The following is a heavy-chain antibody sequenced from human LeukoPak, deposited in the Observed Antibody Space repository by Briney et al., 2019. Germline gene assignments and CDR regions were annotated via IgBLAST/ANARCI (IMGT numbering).Heavy chain of an antibody. CDR1: DYRFTSYG. J-gene: IGHJ4*02. Sequence: GASVKVSCKASDYRFTSYGISWVRQAPGQGLEWMGWINPKSGGTNYVQRFQGRVTMTRDTSISTAYMELTSLRSDDTAVYYCARGSYSDSSGYISFWGQGTLVSVSS. D-gene: IGHD3-22*01. V-gene: IGHV1-2*02. CDR3: ARGSYSDSSGYISF. CDR2: INPKSGGT.